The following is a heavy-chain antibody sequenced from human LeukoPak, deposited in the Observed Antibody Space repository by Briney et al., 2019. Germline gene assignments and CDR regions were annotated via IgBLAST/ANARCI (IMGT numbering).Heavy chain of an antibody. V-gene: IGHV4-34*01. J-gene: IGHJ4*02. CDR1: GGSFSGYY. D-gene: IGHD3-22*01. CDR2: INHSGST. Sequence: PSETLSLTCAVYGGSFSGYYWSWLRQPPGKGLEWIGEINHSGSTNYNPSLKSRVTISVDTSKNQFSLKLSSVTAADTAVYYCASTSTYYYDSSGYSSYWGQGTLVTVSS. CDR3: ASTSTYYYDSSGYSSY.